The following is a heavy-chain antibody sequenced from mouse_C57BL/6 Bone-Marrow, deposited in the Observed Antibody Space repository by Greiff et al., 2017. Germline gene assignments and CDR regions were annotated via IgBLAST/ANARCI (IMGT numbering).Heavy chain of an antibody. D-gene: IGHD1-1*01. Sequence: EVKLMESGGGLVKPGGSLKLSCAASGFTFSSYAMSWVRQTPEKRLEWVATISDGGSYTYSPDNVKGRFTISRDNAKNNLYRQMSHLKSEDTAMYYCARDAYYYGSSLYFDYWGQGTTLTVSS. J-gene: IGHJ2*01. CDR2: ISDGGSYT. V-gene: IGHV5-4*01. CDR3: ARDAYYYGSSLYFDY. CDR1: GFTFSSYA.